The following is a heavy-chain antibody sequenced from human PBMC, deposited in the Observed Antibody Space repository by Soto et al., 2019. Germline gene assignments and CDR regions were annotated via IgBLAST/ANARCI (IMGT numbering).Heavy chain of an antibody. V-gene: IGHV2-26*01. D-gene: IGHD3-3*01. CDR2: IFSNDEK. CDR3: ARISYDFWSGSPNYYCYYYMDV. Sequence: QVTLKESGPVLVKPTETLTLTCTVSGFSLINAKMGVSWIRQPPGKALEWLAHIFSNDEKSYSTSLKSRLTSSKDTSKSQVVLTMTNMDPVDTAAYYCARISYDFWSGSPNYYCYYYMDVWGKGTTVTVSS. CDR1: GFSLINAKMG. J-gene: IGHJ6*03.